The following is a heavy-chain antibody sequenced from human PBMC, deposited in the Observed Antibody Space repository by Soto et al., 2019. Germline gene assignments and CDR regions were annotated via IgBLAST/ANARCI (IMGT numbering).Heavy chain of an antibody. Sequence: QVQLVESGGGVVQPGRSLRLSCAASGFTFSSYGMHWVRQAPGKGLEWVAVISYAGDNKYYADSVKGRFTISRDNSKNTLYLQMNSLRDEDTAVYYCAKPSSGNYDFWSGYQKSEFDYWGQGTLVTVSS. V-gene: IGHV3-30*18. CDR2: ISYAGDNK. D-gene: IGHD3-3*01. J-gene: IGHJ4*02. CDR3: AKPSSGNYDFWSGYQKSEFDY. CDR1: GFTFSSYG.